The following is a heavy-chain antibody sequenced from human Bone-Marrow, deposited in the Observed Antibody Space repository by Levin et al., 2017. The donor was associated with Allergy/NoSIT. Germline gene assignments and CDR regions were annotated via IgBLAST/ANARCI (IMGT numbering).Heavy chain of an antibody. J-gene: IGHJ6*01. CDR1: GFTFSNYA. CDR2: IYFDGTST. CDR3: ASDRIDGNRYLHHYYNGLDV. D-gene: IGHD3-9*01. V-gene: IGHV3-33*01. Sequence: PGGSLRLSCKVSGFTFSNYAMHWVRQAPGKGLEWVAIIYFDGTSTYYADSVNGRFTISRENSRNTLYLEMHSLRVEDTGLYYCASDRIDGNRYLHHYYNGLDVWGQGTTVTVSS.